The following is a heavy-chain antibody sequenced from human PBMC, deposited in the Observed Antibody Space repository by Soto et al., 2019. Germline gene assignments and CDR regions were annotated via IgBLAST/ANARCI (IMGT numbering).Heavy chain of an antibody. J-gene: IGHJ3*02. Sequence: QVQLVQSGAEVKKPGASVKVSCKASGYTFTSYGISWVRQAPGQGLEWMGWISAYNGNTNYAQKLQGRVTMTQDTSTSTAYMELRSLRSDDTAVYYCARDNQQWLGLGADAFDIWGQGTMVTVSS. CDR3: ARDNQQWLGLGADAFDI. CDR1: GYTFTSYG. D-gene: IGHD6-19*01. V-gene: IGHV1-18*01. CDR2: ISAYNGNT.